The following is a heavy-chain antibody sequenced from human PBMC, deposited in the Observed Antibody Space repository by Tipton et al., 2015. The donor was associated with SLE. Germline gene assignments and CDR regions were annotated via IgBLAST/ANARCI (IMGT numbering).Heavy chain of an antibody. CDR1: GESVRTTSSY. V-gene: IGHV4-39*07. CDR3: AKDYNHDNADYN. Sequence: TLSLTCTVSGESVRTTSSYWSWIRQPPGKGLEWIGEIDHSGSTNSNPSLKSRVTISVDKSKNQFSLKLSSVTVADTAVYYCAKDYNHDNADYNWGQGTLVIVSS. CDR2: IDHSGST. D-gene: IGHD4-17*01. J-gene: IGHJ4*02.